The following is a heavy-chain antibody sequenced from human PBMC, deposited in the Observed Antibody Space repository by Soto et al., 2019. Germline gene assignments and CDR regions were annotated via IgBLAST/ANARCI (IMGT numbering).Heavy chain of an antibody. CDR3: ARVEIAAAGSGYYYYGMDV. CDR2: IIPVFGTA. V-gene: IGHV1-69*01. J-gene: IGHJ6*02. Sequence: QVQLVQSGAEVKKPGSSVKVSCKASGGTFSSYAISWVRQAPGQGLEWMGGIIPVFGTANYAQKFQGRVTITADESTSTAYMELSSLRSEDTAVYYCARVEIAAAGSGYYYYGMDVWGQGTTVTVSS. CDR1: GGTFSSYA. D-gene: IGHD6-13*01.